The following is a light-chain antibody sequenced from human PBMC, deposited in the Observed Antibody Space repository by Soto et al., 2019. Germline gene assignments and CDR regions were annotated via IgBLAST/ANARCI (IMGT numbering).Light chain of an antibody. CDR2: GAS. Sequence: EIVLTQSPGTLSLSPGEIVTLSCRASQSVSSSYLAWYQQKPGQAPRLLIYGASTRATGIPDRFSGSGSGTDFSLTISRLEPEDFAVYYCQRYDSSLYTFGQGTKLEIK. J-gene: IGKJ2*01. CDR3: QRYDSSLYT. CDR1: QSVSSSY. V-gene: IGKV3-20*01.